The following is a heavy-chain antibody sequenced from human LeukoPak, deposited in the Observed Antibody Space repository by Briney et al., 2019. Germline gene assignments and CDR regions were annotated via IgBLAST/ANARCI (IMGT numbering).Heavy chain of an antibody. V-gene: IGHV1-2*02. CDR1: GYTFTGYY. CDR3: ARPPKLRYSGSYDDAFDI. D-gene: IGHD1-26*01. Sequence: ASVKVSCKASGYTFTGYYMHWVRQAPGQGLEWMGWINPNSGGTNYAQKFQGRVTMTRDTSISTAYMELSRLRSDDTAVYYCARPPKLRYSGSYDDAFDIWGQGTMVTVSS. J-gene: IGHJ3*02. CDR2: INPNSGGT.